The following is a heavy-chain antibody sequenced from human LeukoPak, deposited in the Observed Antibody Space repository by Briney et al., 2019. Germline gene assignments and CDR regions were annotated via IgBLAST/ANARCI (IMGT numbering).Heavy chain of an antibody. V-gene: IGHV3-53*01. D-gene: IGHD1-1*01. CDR3: ARDDNWNDGRGLDD. CDR2: IYGGGNT. J-gene: IGHJ4*02. CDR1: GFSVSTNY. Sequence: GGSLRLSCAASGFSVSTNYLTWVRQAPGKGLEWVSIIYGGGNTYYAGSVKGRFIISRDSSKNTLYLQMSSLRAEDTAVYYCARDDNWNDGRGLDDWGQGTLVTVS.